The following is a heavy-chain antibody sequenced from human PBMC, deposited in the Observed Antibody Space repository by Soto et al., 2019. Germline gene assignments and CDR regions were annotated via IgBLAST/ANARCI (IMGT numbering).Heavy chain of an antibody. CDR3: ARHPYCSGGSCYLFQH. D-gene: IGHD2-15*01. Sequence: SETLSLTCTVSGGSISSYYWSWIRQPPGKGLEWIGYIYYSGSTNYNPSLKSRVTISVDTSKNQFSLKLSSVTAADTAVYYCARHPYCSGGSCYLFQHWGQGTLVTVSS. J-gene: IGHJ1*01. CDR2: IYYSGST. V-gene: IGHV4-59*08. CDR1: GGSISSYY.